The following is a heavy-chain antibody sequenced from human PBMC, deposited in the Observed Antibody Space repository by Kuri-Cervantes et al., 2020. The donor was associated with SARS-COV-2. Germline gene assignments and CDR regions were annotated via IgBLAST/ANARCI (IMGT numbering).Heavy chain of an antibody. CDR2: ISGSGGST. Sequence: GESLKISCAASGFTFSSYAMSWVRQAPGKGLEWVSAISGSGGSTYYADSVKGRFTISRDNSKNTLYLQMNSLRAEDTAVYYCAGSVVVVTASHPFDIWGQGTMVTVSS. CDR3: AGSVVVVTASHPFDI. V-gene: IGHV3-23*01. CDR1: GFTFSSYA. J-gene: IGHJ3*02. D-gene: IGHD2-21*02.